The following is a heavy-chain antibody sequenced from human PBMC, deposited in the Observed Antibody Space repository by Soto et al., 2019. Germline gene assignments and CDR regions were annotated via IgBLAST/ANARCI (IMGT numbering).Heavy chain of an antibody. J-gene: IGHJ6*02. Sequence: SETLSPTRAVYGGPYSYYLWTWIRQPPAQXLEWIGEINHSGSTNFNPSLKSRVAISADTSRNQFSLRVTSVTAADTAVYYCAGREFASSSFHYYYYAVDVWGQGTTVTVSS. CDR3: AGREFASSSFHYYYYAVDV. V-gene: IGHV4-34*01. D-gene: IGHD6-6*01. CDR2: INHSGST. CDR1: GGPYSYYL.